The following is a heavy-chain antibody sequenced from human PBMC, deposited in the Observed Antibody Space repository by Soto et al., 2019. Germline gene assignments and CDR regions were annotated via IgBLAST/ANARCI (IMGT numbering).Heavy chain of an antibody. CDR3: AADNRDYYASSGYPDDYYYYGMDV. CDR2: IVVGSGNA. CDR1: GFTFTSSA. J-gene: IGHJ6*02. Sequence: SVKVSCKASGFTFTSSAVQWVRQARGQRLEWIGWIVVGSGNANYAQKFPERVTITRDMSTSTAYMELSSLRSEDTAVYYCAADNRDYYASSGYPDDYYYYGMDVWG. V-gene: IGHV1-58*01. D-gene: IGHD3-22*01.